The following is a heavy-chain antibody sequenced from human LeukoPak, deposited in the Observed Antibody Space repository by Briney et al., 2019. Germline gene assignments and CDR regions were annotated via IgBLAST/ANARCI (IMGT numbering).Heavy chain of an antibody. CDR1: GGSVSSGSYY. CDR2: IYYSGST. CDR3: ARGGGSGLLDAFDI. J-gene: IGHJ3*02. V-gene: IGHV4-61*01. Sequence: SETLSLTCTVSGGSVSSGSYYWSWIRQPPGKGLEWIGYIYYSGSTNYNPSLKSRVTISVDTSKNQFSLKLSSVTAADTAVYYCARGGGSGLLDAFDIGGQGTMVTGSS. D-gene: IGHD6-19*01.